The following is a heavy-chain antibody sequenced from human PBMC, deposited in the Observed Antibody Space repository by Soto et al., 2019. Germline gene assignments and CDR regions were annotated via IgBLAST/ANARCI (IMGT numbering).Heavy chain of an antibody. Sequence: GGSLRLSCAASGFTFSSYAMSWVRQAPGKGLEWVSAISGSGGSTYYADSVKGRFTISRDNSKNTLYLQMNSLRAEDTAVYYCAKVVVVVAARSGYFDYWGQGTLVTVSS. J-gene: IGHJ4*02. V-gene: IGHV3-23*01. D-gene: IGHD2-15*01. CDR1: GFTFSSYA. CDR3: AKVVVVVAARSGYFDY. CDR2: ISGSGGST.